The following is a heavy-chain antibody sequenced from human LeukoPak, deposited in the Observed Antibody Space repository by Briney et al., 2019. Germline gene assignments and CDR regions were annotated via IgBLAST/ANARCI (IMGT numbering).Heavy chain of an antibody. CDR3: AILHYDILTGRNGNYYMDV. D-gene: IGHD3-9*01. Sequence: GASVKVSCKASGYTFTSYGISWVRQAPGQGLEWMGGIIPIFGTANYAQKFQGRVTITADESTSTAYMELSSLRSEDTAVYYCAILHYDILTGRNGNYYMDVWGKGTTVTVSS. V-gene: IGHV1-69*13. CDR1: GYTFTSYG. J-gene: IGHJ6*03. CDR2: IIPIFGTA.